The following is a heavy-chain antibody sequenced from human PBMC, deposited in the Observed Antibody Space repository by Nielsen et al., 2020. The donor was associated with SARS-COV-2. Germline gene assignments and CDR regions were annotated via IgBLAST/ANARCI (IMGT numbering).Heavy chain of an antibody. Sequence: GESLKISCAASGFTFSSHALHWVRQAPGKGLEWVAFISYDGSNTYYADSVKGRFSISRDNSKNTLYLQMNSLRAEDTAVYYCAKELPEEMATIRAFGYWGQGTLVTVSS. D-gene: IGHD5-24*01. J-gene: IGHJ4*02. CDR3: AKELPEEMATIRAFGY. CDR2: ISYDGSNT. V-gene: IGHV3-30*04. CDR1: GFTFSSHA.